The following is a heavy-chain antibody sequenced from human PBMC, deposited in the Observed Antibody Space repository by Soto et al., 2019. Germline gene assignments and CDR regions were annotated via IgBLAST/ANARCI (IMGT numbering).Heavy chain of an antibody. J-gene: IGHJ6*02. CDR2: IYYSGST. CDR1: GGSMSSSSYY. CDR3: ARRGTCSGSPSCGMDV. V-gene: IGHV4-39*01. D-gene: IGHD3-10*02. Sequence: QLQLQESGPGLVKPSETLSLTCTVSGGSMSSSSYYWGWIRHPPGKGLEGIGSIYYSGSTYYNPSLKSRVTISVDTSKKQFSLKLSSVIAADTAVYYCARRGTCSGSPSCGMDVWGQGTTVTVSS.